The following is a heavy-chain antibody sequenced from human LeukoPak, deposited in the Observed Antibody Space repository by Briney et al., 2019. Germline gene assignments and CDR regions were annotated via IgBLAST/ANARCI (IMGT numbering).Heavy chain of an antibody. CDR1: GYTLTELS. J-gene: IGHJ6*03. V-gene: IGHV1-24*01. CDR3: ARANWNGGFYYYYYYMDV. CDR2: FDPEDGET. Sequence: ASVKVSCKVSGYTLTELSMHWVRQAPGKGLEWMGGFDPEDGETIYAQKFQGRVTITADESTSTAYMELSSLRSEDTAVYYCARANWNGGFYYYYYYMDVWGKGTTVTISS. D-gene: IGHD1-20*01.